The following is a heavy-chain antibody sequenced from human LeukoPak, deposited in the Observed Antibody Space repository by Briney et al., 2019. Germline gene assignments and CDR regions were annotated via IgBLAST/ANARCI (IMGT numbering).Heavy chain of an antibody. J-gene: IGHJ3*02. Sequence: SETLSLTCAVYGGSSRGSYWSWIRHPPGKGLEWIGEINHSGSTNYNPSLKSRVTISVDTSKNQFSLKLSSVTAADTAVYYCARIDYYGSGSSPIWGQGTMVTVSS. CDR1: GGSSRGSY. CDR3: ARIDYYGSGSSPI. CDR2: INHSGST. D-gene: IGHD3-10*01. V-gene: IGHV4-34*01.